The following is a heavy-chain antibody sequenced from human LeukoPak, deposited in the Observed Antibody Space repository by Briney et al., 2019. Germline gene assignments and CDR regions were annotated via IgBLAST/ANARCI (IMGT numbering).Heavy chain of an antibody. J-gene: IGHJ6*02. Sequence: PGGSLRLSCAASGFTFSSYEMNWVRQAPGKGLEWVPYISSSGSTIYYADFVKGRFTISRDNAKNSLYLQMNSLRAEDTAVYYCARDRPPYYYGMDVWGQGTTVTVSS. CDR2: ISSSGSTI. CDR1: GFTFSSYE. CDR3: ARDRPPYYYGMDV. V-gene: IGHV3-48*03.